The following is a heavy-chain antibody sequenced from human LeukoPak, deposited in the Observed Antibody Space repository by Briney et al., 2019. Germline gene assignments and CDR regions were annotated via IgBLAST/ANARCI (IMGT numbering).Heavy chain of an antibody. CDR3: ARDGPYDSGAFEI. Sequence: SETLSLTCTVSGDSISSSSSYWGWIRQPPGEGLEWIGSIYYSGSTYYNTSLKSRVTISVDTSKNQFSLRLSSVTAADTARYYCARDGPYDSGAFEIWGQGTMVAVSS. J-gene: IGHJ3*02. CDR2: IYYSGST. V-gene: IGHV4-39*07. D-gene: IGHD3-22*01. CDR1: GDSISSSSSY.